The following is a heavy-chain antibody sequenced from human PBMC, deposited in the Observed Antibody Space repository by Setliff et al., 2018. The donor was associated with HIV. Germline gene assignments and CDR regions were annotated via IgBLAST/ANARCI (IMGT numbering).Heavy chain of an antibody. J-gene: IGHJ3*02. V-gene: IGHV1-24*01. CDR2: FDPEDDET. D-gene: IGHD3-9*01. Sequence: ASVKVSCKVSGYSLTELSIHWVRQAPGEGLEWMGGFDPEDDETVYAEKFQGRVTMTEDTSTDTAYMALSSLRSEETAMYYCATSGFYDILTGPTPGFFDIWGQGTMVTVSS. CDR3: ATSGFYDILTGPTPGFFDI. CDR1: GYSLTELS.